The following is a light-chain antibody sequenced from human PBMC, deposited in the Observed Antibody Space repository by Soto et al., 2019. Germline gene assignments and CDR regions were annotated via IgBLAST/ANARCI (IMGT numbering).Light chain of an antibody. J-gene: IGKJ3*01. V-gene: IGKV3-11*01. Sequence: EIVLTQSPATLSLSPGERATLSCRASQSISYFLAWYQQKPGQGPRLLIFDASNRAAGIPARFSGSGSGTDFTLTISSLDPEDFAVYYCQQRSDWPTFGPGTRVELK. CDR2: DAS. CDR3: QQRSDWPT. CDR1: QSISYF.